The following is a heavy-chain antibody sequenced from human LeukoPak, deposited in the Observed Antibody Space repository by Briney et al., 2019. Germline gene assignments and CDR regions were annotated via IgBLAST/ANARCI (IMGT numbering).Heavy chain of an antibody. CDR3: AREAGAFYYYDSSGPIDY. D-gene: IGHD3-22*01. CDR2: ISSSSSYI. J-gene: IGHJ4*02. V-gene: IGHV3-21*01. CDR1: GFTFSSYS. Sequence: PGGSLRLSCAASGFTFSSYSMNWVRQAPGKGLEWVSSISSSSSYIYYADSVKGRFTISRDNANNSLYLQMNSLRAEDTAVYYCAREAGAFYYYDSSGPIDYWGQGTLVTVSS.